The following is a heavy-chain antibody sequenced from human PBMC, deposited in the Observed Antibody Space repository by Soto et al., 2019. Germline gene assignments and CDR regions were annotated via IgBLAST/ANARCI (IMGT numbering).Heavy chain of an antibody. CDR1: LFTFSSYW. CDR2: IKQDGSEN. V-gene: IGHV3-7*03. Sequence: GGYLRLSCAASLFTFSSYWMSWGRQSPGKGLEWVANIKQDGSENYYVDSVRGRLTISRDNAKNSLYLQMNSLRAEDTAVYYCVRDFEGSYGYGPFDYWGQGTLVTVSS. CDR3: VRDFEGSYGYGPFDY. J-gene: IGHJ4*02. D-gene: IGHD5-18*01.